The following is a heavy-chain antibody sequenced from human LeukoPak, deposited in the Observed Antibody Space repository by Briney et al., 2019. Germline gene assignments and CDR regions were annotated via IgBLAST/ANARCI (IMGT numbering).Heavy chain of an antibody. CDR2: IKRDGSQK. CDR1: GFSFSSNW. Sequence: GGSLRLSCAAPGFSFSSNWMGWVRQAPGKGLEWVAHIKRDGSQKYYLDSVKGRFTISRDKSKNTLYLQMNSLRAEDTAVYYCVRAAPGDCSSTSCSLFDSWGQGTLVTVSS. V-gene: IGHV3-7*03. CDR3: VRAAPGDCSSTSCSLFDS. D-gene: IGHD2-2*01. J-gene: IGHJ4*02.